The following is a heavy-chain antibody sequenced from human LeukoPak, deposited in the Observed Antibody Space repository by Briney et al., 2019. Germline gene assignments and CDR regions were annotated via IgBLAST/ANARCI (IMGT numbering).Heavy chain of an antibody. D-gene: IGHD3-9*01. CDR2: INHSGST. V-gene: IGHV4-34*01. CDR1: GGSFSGYY. CDR3: ARIPTLRYHRYFDL. Sequence: SETLSLTCVVYGGSFSGYYWSWIRQPPGKGLEWIGEINHSGSTNYNPSLKSRVTISVDTSKNQFSLKLSSVTAADTAVYYCARIPTLRYHRYFDLWGRGTLVTVSS. J-gene: IGHJ2*01.